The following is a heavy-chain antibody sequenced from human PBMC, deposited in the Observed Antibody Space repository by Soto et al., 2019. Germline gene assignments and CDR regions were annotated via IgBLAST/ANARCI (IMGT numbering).Heavy chain of an antibody. J-gene: IGHJ4*02. CDR2: IIPMVGMA. V-gene: IGHV1-69*02. CDR3: ATNYGSGSTHFDY. CDR1: GDTFSFYT. Sequence: QVQLVQSGAEVKKPGSSVRLSCTASGDTFSFYTISWVRQAPGQGPEWMGRIIPMVGMADYPQKFQGRVTISADKSTSTAYMVLSSLRSDDTAVYFCATNYGSGSTHFDYWGQRTLVTVSS. D-gene: IGHD3-10*01.